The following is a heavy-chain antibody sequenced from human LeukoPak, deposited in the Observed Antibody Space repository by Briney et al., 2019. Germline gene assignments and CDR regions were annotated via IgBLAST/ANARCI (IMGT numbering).Heavy chain of an antibody. J-gene: IGHJ4*02. CDR1: GFTFSSYW. CDR3: ARDRGYGAYFGY. D-gene: IGHD4-17*01. V-gene: IGHV3-74*01. CDR2: INSDGSST. Sequence: GGSLRLSCAASGFTFSSYWMHWVRQAPGKGLVWVSRINSDGSSTSYADSAKGRFTISRDNAKNTLYLQMNSLRAEDTAVYYCARDRGYGAYFGYWGQGTLVTVSS.